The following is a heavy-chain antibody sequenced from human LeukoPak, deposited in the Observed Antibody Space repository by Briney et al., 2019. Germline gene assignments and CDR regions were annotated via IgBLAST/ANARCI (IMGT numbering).Heavy chain of an antibody. J-gene: IGHJ5*02. D-gene: IGHD2-8*01. CDR2: IYYSGST. V-gene: IGHV4-30-4*07. Sequence: SETLSLTCAVSGGSISSGGYSWSWIRQPPGKGLEWIGYIYYSGSTYYNPSLKSRVTISVDTSKNQFSLKLSSVTAADTAVYYCARESRYCTNGVCLVNWFDPWGQGTLVTVSS. CDR1: GGSISSGGYS. CDR3: ARESRYCTNGVCLVNWFDP.